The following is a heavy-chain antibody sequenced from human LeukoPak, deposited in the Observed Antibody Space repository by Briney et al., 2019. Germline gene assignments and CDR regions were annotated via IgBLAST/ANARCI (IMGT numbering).Heavy chain of an antibody. D-gene: IGHD3-16*02. V-gene: IGHV1-2*02. CDR3: ASVLGELSFDY. CDR1: GDTLTVYY. Sequence: ASVKVSCKASGDTLTVYYMHWVRQAPGQGLEWMGWINPNSGGTNYAQKFQGRVTMTRDTSISTAYMELSRLRSDDTAVYYCASVLGELSFDYWGQGTLVTVSS. CDR2: INPNSGGT. J-gene: IGHJ4*02.